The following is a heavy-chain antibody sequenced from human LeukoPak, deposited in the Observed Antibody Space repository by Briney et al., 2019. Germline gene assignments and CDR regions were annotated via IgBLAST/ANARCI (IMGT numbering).Heavy chain of an antibody. CDR1: GFTFSSYG. J-gene: IGHJ3*02. CDR3: AKPPGEGGPLSAFDI. V-gene: IGHV3-30*18. Sequence: PGRSLRLSCAASGFTFSSYGMHWVRQAPGKGLEWVAVISYDGSNKYYADSVKGRFTISRDNSKNTLYLQMNSLRAEDTAVYYCAKPPGEGGPLSAFDIWGQGTMVTVSS. D-gene: IGHD3-16*01. CDR2: ISYDGSNK.